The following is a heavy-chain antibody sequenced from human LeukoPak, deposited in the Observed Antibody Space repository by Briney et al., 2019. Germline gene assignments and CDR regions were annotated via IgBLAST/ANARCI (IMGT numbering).Heavy chain of an antibody. CDR1: GYTFTGYY. D-gene: IGHD6-13*01. V-gene: IGHV1-2*02. J-gene: IGHJ3*02. Sequence: GASVKVSCKASGYTFTGYYMHWVRQAPGQGLEWMGWINPNSGGTNYAQKFQGRVTMTRDTSISTAYMELSRLRSDGTAVYYCARPLADLDAFDIWGQGTMVTVSS. CDR2: INPNSGGT. CDR3: ARPLADLDAFDI.